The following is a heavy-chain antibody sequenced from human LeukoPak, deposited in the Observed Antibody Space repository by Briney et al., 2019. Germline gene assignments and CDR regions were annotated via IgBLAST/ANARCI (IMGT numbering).Heavy chain of an antibody. V-gene: IGHV3-21*01. J-gene: IGHJ4*02. CDR3: GRSESTRYSSSWYFDY. CDR1: GFTFSSNS. D-gene: IGHD6-13*01. Sequence: PGGSLRLSCAASGFTFSSNSMNWVRQAPGKGLEWVSSISSSSSYIYHADSVKGRFTISRDNAKNSLYLQMNSLRAEDTAVYYCGRSESTRYSSSWYFDYWGRGTLVTVSS. CDR2: ISSSSSYI.